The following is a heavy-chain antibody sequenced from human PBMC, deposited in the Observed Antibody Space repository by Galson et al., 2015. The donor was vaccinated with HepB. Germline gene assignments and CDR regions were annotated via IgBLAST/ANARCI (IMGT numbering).Heavy chain of an antibody. J-gene: IGHJ6*02. CDR3: ATRMEGLELLNGMDV. CDR2: FDPEDGET. V-gene: IGHV1-24*01. D-gene: IGHD1-7*01. Sequence: SVKVSCKVSGYTLTELSMHWVRQAPGKGLEWMGGFDPEDGETIYAQKFQGRVTMTEDTSTDTAYMELSSLRSEDTAVYYCATRMEGLELLNGMDVWGQGTTVTVSS. CDR1: GYTLTELS.